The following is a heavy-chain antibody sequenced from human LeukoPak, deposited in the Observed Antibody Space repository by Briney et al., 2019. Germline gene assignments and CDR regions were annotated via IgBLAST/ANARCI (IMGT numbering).Heavy chain of an antibody. V-gene: IGHV3-23*01. CDR1: GFNFNSAA. D-gene: IGHD3-22*01. Sequence: GGSLRLSCAASGFNFNSAAMTWVRQVAGKGLEWASGISASGGSRDYADSVKGRFTISRDNSKNTLYVQMNSLRAEDTAVYYCAKNADSGGYYYANHWGQGTLVPVSS. J-gene: IGHJ5*02. CDR2: ISASGGSR. CDR3: AKNADSGGYYYANH.